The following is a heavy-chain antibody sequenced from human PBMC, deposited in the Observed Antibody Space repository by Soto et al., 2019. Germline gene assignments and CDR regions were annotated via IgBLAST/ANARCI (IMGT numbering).Heavy chain of an antibody. CDR2: IFSNDEK. CDR1: GFSLSNPRMG. D-gene: IGHD4-17*01. CDR3: APGLRWYPHTYFQH. V-gene: IGHV2-26*01. J-gene: IGHJ1*01. Sequence: QVTLKESGPVLVKPTETLTLTCTVSGFSLSNPRMGVSWIRQPPGKALEWLAHIFSNDEKSYSTSLKSRLTISQDTSKSQVGLNITNIDPVDTATYYCAPGLRWYPHTYFQHWGQGTLVTVSS.